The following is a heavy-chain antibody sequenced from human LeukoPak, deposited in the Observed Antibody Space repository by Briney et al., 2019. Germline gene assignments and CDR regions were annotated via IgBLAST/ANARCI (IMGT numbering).Heavy chain of an antibody. CDR2: ISAYNGNT. CDR1: GYTFTTYG. D-gene: IGHD6-6*01. J-gene: IGHJ5*02. Sequence: ASVKVSCKAFGYTFTTYGISWVRQAPGQGLEWMGWISAYNGNTNYAQQFQGRVTMTTDTSMSTAYMELRSLRSDDTAVYYCARDLIAVRPGWFDPWGQGSLVTVSS. CDR3: ARDLIAVRPGWFDP. V-gene: IGHV1-18*01.